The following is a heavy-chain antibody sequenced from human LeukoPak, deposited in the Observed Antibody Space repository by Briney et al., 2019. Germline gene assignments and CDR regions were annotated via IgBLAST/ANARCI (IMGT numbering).Heavy chain of an antibody. CDR2: ISWNSGSI. D-gene: IGHD6-6*01. CDR1: GFTFDDYA. Sequence: GRSLRLSCAASGFTFDDYAMHWVRQAPGKGLEWVSGISWNSGSIGYADSVKGRFTISRDNAKNSLYLQMNSLRAEDTALYYCAKDNGQETSARQGYWGQGTLVTVSS. V-gene: IGHV3-9*01. J-gene: IGHJ4*02. CDR3: AKDNGQETSARQGY.